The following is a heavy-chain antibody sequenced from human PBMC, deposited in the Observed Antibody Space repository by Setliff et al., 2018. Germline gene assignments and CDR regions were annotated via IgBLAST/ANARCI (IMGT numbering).Heavy chain of an antibody. V-gene: IGHV4-31*03. J-gene: IGHJ5*02. CDR3: VRGRTSGLFLSRSDP. Sequence: PSETLSLTCSVSGDSISIGAYFWSWIRHRPGEGLEYIGHITSSGYTNYSPSLQGRVAISEDTSENQFSLKLSSVTAADTAIYFCVRGRTSGLFLSRSDPWGQGTLVTVSS. CDR1: GDSISIGAYF. D-gene: IGHD2-21*01. CDR2: ITSSGYT.